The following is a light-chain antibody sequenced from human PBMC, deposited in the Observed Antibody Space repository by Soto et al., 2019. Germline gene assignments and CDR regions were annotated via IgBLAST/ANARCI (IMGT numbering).Light chain of an antibody. V-gene: IGKV1-5*03. Sequence: DIQMTQSPSTLSASVGDRVTITCRASQYISSWLAWYQQKPGKAPKLLIYKASSLESGVPSRFSGSGSGTQFTLTIIILQPDDFATYYCQQYNSQRTFGQGTKVEIK. CDR3: QQYNSQRT. J-gene: IGKJ1*01. CDR2: KAS. CDR1: QYISSW.